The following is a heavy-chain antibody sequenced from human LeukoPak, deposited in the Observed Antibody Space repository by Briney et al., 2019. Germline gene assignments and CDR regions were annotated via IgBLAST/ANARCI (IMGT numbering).Heavy chain of an antibody. CDR2: IYFIGST. Sequence: SETLSLTCTVSGGSISGYYWSWIRQPPGRGLEWIGHIYFIGSTNYNPSLKSRVTISGDTSNNQFSLKLTSVTAADTATYYCARSSNSRFDPWGQGTLVIVSS. V-gene: IGHV4-59*01. CDR1: GGSISGYY. J-gene: IGHJ5*02. D-gene: IGHD5-18*01. CDR3: ARSSNSRFDP.